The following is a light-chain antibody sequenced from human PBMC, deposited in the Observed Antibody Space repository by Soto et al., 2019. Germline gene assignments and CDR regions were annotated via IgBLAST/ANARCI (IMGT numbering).Light chain of an antibody. V-gene: IGKV1-12*01. CDR3: QQGDSFPFT. CDR2: AAS. CDR1: QDISSW. J-gene: IGKJ4*01. Sequence: DIQMTQSPSSVSASVGDRVTSTCRASQDISSWVAWYQQKPGKAPKLLISAASSLQSGVPRRFSGSGSGTDFTLIISSLQPEDFATYFCQQGDSFPFTFGGGAKVDIK.